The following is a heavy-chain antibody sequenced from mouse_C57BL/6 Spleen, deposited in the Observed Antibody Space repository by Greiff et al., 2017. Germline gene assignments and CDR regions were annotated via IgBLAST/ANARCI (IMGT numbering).Heavy chain of an antibody. CDR2: IYPGDGDT. CDR3: ARRIRDYYGFAY. D-gene: IGHD1-1*01. Sequence: QVQLKQSGAELVKPGASVKISCKASGYAFSSYWMNWVKQRPGKGLEWIGQIYPGDGDTNYNGKFKGKATLTADKSSSTAYMQLSSLTSEDSAVYFCARRIRDYYGFAYWGQGTLVTVSA. CDR1: GYAFSSYW. V-gene: IGHV1-80*01. J-gene: IGHJ3*01.